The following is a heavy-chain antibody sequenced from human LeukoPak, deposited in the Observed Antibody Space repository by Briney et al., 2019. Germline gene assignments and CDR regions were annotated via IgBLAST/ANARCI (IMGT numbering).Heavy chain of an antibody. CDR3: ATLKRRAYFDY. J-gene: IGHJ4*02. V-gene: IGHV3-33*03. Sequence: GRSLRLSCAASGFTFSSYGMHWVRQAPGKGLEWVAVIWYDGSNKYYADSVKGRFTISRDNAKNSLYLQMNSLRAEDTAVYYCATLKRRAYFDYWGQGTLVTVSS. CDR1: GFTFSSYG. CDR2: IWYDGSNK.